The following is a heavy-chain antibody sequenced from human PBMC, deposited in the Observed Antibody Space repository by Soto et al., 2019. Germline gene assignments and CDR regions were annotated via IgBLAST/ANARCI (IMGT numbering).Heavy chain of an antibody. CDR1: GFTFSSYG. V-gene: IGHV3-33*01. J-gene: IGHJ4*02. CDR3: ALAQGGGWELQPDY. CDR2: IRNDGSNK. Sequence: QVQLVEAGGGVVQPGRSLRLSCAASGFTFSSYGMHWVRQAPGKGLEWVAVIRNDGSNKYYADAVKGLFIISRDNTKNTLYLQMDSLRADDTAVYYCALAQGGGWELQPDYWGQGTLVTVSS. D-gene: IGHD1-26*01.